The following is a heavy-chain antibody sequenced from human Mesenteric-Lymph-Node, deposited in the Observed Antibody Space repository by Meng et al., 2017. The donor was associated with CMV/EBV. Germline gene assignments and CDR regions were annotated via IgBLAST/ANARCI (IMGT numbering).Heavy chain of an antibody. D-gene: IGHD1-26*01. Sequence: GGSLRLSCEVSGFTFSNYWMTWVRQAPGKGLEWVANIIQDGSEKVYMESVKGRFTISRDNDKKSLYLQMNSLGAEDTAIYYCARRRGSSSFDYWGQGTLVTVSS. CDR2: IIQDGSEK. CDR1: GFTFSNYW. CDR3: ARRRGSSSFDY. V-gene: IGHV3-7*01. J-gene: IGHJ4*02.